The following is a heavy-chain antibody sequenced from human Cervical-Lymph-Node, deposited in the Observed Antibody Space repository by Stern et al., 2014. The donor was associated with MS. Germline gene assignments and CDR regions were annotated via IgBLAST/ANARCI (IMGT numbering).Heavy chain of an antibody. J-gene: IGHJ2*01. D-gene: IGHD4-11*01. V-gene: IGHV4-39*02. CDR2: VYYSGIT. Sequence: QVQLQESGPGLVKPSETLSLTCTVSGGSITNRDYWGWIRQSPGKGLEWIGSVYYSGITYYRPSLKSRATLSIDTSRNQLFLRLTSVTATDTAVYFCARGVTAVTNYVPNWCFDLWGRGTLVTVSS. CDR3: ARGVTAVTNYVPNWCFDL. CDR1: GGSITNRDY.